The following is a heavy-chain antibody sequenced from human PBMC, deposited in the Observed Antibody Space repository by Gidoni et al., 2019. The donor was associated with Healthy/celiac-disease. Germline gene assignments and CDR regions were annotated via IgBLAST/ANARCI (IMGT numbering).Heavy chain of an antibody. CDR1: GGPFSSYA. CDR2: IIPILGIA. V-gene: IGHV1-69*04. CDR3: ARADYYDSSGYIYYFDY. Sequence: QVQLVQSGAEGKKPGFSVKVSCKASGGPFSSYAISWVRQAPGQWLEWMGRIIPILGIANYAQKFQGRVTITADKSTSTAYMELSSLRSEDTAVYYCARADYYDSSGYIYYFDYWGQGTLVTVSS. J-gene: IGHJ4*02. D-gene: IGHD3-22*01.